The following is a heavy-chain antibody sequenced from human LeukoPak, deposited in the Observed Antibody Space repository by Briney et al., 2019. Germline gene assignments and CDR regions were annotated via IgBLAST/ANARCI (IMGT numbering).Heavy chain of an antibody. Sequence: PGGSLRLSGAASGFTFSNHWMSWVHQAPGKGLEWVTNINPDGSEQHYMDSVKGRFTISRDSAKNSLYLQMNSLRDEDTAVYYCARDRDSGDYTAAPGDYWGQGTLVTVSS. J-gene: IGHJ4*02. CDR1: GFTFSNHW. CDR3: ARDRDSGDYTAAPGDY. D-gene: IGHD4-17*01. V-gene: IGHV3-7*01. CDR2: INPDGSEQ.